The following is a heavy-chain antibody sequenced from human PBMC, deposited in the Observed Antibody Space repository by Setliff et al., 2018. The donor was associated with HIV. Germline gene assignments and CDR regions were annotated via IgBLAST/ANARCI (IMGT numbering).Heavy chain of an antibody. V-gene: IGHV1-18*01. CDR2: ISAYDGNT. J-gene: IGHJ4*02. CDR1: GYTFANYG. D-gene: IGHD1-26*01. Sequence: ASVKVSCKASGYTFANYGFSWVRQAPGQGLEWMGWISAYDGNTNYAQKVQGRVTMTTDPSTSTVYMELRSLRSDDTAVYYCAGDSALIVGAARFYFDYWGQGTLVTVSS. CDR3: AGDSALIVGAARFYFDY.